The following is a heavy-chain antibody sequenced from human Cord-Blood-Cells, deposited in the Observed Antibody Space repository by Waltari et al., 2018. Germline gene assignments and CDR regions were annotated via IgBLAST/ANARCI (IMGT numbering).Heavy chain of an antibody. CDR1: GRSTSSGGYS. V-gene: IGHV4-30-2*01. Sequence: QLQLQESGSGLVTPSQTLSLLCAVSGRSTSSGGYSWGWIRPPPGKGLEWIRYIEQSGRTYYNPSLKSRVTISVDRSKNQFSLKLSSVTAADTAVYYCARDRKDFWSGYYYYYGMDVWGQGTTVTVSS. J-gene: IGHJ6*02. D-gene: IGHD3-3*01. CDR2: IEQSGRT. CDR3: ARDRKDFWSGYYYYYGMDV.